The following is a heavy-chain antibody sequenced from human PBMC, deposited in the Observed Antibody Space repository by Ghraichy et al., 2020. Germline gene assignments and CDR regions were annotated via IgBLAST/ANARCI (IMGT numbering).Heavy chain of an antibody. CDR1: GYTFTGYY. CDR3: ARDLAGDPYGMDV. Sequence: ASVKVSCKASGYTFTGYYMHWVRQAPGQGLEWMGWINPNSGGTNYAQKFQGRVTMTRDTSISTAYMELSRLRSDDTAVYYCARDLAGDPYGMDVWGQGTTVTVSS. J-gene: IGHJ6*02. V-gene: IGHV1-2*02. CDR2: INPNSGGT. D-gene: IGHD3-10*01.